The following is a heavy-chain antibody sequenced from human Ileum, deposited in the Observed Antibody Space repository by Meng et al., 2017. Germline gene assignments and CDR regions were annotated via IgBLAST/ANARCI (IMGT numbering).Heavy chain of an antibody. CDR1: SGSFTNNNYY. CDR3: ARRAHYGDPPR. Sequence: QLRLQESVPGLVKPLETPSPTCSVSSGSFTNNNYYWVWSRRPPGRGLEWIGSIYYGGSTYYNPSLKSRVTISVDTSTNQFSLKLISVTAADTAVYYCARRAHYGDPPRWGQGTLVTVSS. V-gene: IGHV4-39*01. CDR2: IYYGGST. J-gene: IGHJ4*02. D-gene: IGHD4-17*01.